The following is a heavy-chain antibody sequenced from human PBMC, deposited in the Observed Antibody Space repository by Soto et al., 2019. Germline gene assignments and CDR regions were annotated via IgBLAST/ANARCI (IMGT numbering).Heavy chain of an antibody. CDR2: INHSGST. CDR1: GGSFSGYY. CDR3: ARDLPDTAMREVGY. J-gene: IGHJ4*02. V-gene: IGHV4-34*01. Sequence: SETLSLTCAVYGGSFSGYYWSWIRQPPGKGLEWIGEINHSGSTNYNPSLKSRVTISGDTSKNQFSLKLSSVTAADTAVYYCARDLPDTAMREVGYWGQGTLVTVSS. D-gene: IGHD5-18*01.